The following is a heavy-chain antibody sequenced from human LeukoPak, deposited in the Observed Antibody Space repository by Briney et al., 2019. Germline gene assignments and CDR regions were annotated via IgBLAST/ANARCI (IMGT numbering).Heavy chain of an antibody. CDR2: INPNSGDT. CDR3: ATQRGSYLWGTDFDY. D-gene: IGHD3-16*01. Sequence: GASVKVSCKASGYTFTGYYMHWVRQAPGQGREWMGWINPNSGDTKYSQKFQGRVTMTRDTSIRTAYMELTRLRSDDTAVYYCATQRGSYLWGTDFDYWGEGTLVTVYS. CDR1: GYTFTGYY. J-gene: IGHJ4*02. V-gene: IGHV1-2*02.